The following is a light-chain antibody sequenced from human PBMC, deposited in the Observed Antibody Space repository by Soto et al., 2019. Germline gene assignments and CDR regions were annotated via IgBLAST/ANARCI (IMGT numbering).Light chain of an antibody. CDR3: QHYNYWPPKT. CDR2: GTS. Sequence: EIVLTQSPGTLSLSPGERATLSCRASQSVGSSLSWYQQKPGQAPRLLLYGTSSRATGAPDRFSGSGSGTDFTLTISSLQSEDFAVYYCQHYNYWPPKTFGQGTKVDI. CDR1: QSVGSS. V-gene: IGKV3D-15*01. J-gene: IGKJ1*01.